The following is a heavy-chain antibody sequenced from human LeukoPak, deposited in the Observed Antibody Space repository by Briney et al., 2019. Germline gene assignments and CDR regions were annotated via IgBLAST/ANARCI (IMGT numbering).Heavy chain of an antibody. CDR3: ARVKNRSGYKRYDLDY. V-gene: IGHV3-30-3*01. J-gene: IGHJ4*02. CDR1: AFTFSDYA. Sequence: GGSLRLSCAASAFTFSDYAMYWVRQAPGRGLEWVAVISYEGSIKYYLESVRGRFTVSRDNSKYTVSLQMNSLRAEDTAVYYCARVKNRSGYKRYDLDYWGQGNLVTVSS. D-gene: IGHD1-14*01. CDR2: ISYEGSIK.